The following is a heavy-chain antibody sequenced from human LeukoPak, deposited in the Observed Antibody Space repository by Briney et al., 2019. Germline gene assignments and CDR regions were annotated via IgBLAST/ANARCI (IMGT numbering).Heavy chain of an antibody. Sequence: GESLKISCKGSGYSFTSYWIGWVRQMPRKGLEWMGILYPGDSDTRYSPSFQGQVAISADKSISTAYMQWSSLKASDTAMYYCARRAGYSSSWYYFDSWGQGTLVTVP. CDR3: ARRAGYSSSWYYFDS. CDR2: LYPGDSDT. J-gene: IGHJ4*02. D-gene: IGHD6-13*01. V-gene: IGHV5-51*01. CDR1: GYSFTSYW.